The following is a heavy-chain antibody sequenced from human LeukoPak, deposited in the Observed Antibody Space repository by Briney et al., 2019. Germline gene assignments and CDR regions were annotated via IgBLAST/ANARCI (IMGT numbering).Heavy chain of an antibody. Sequence: GGSPRLSCAASGFTFSNAWMSWVRQAPGKGLEWVGRIKSKTDGGTTDYAAPVKGRFTISRDDSKNTLYLQMNSLKTEDTAVYYCTTLYCSSTSCQDYWGQGTLVTVSS. V-gene: IGHV3-15*01. CDR1: GFTFSNAW. CDR2: IKSKTDGGTT. CDR3: TTLYCSSTSCQDY. D-gene: IGHD2-2*01. J-gene: IGHJ4*02.